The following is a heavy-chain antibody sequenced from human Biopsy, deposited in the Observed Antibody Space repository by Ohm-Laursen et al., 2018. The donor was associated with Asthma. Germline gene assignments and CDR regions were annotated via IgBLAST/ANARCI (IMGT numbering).Heavy chain of an antibody. CDR3: AGAQDYYDSRGYYRSFDY. CDR1: YGSITSGGYY. CDR2: IYYSGST. J-gene: IGHJ4*02. V-gene: IGHV4-31*03. D-gene: IGHD3-22*01. Sequence: TLSLTCPVSYGSITSGGYYWTWIRQHPGKGLEWIGFIYYSGSTCYNPSLKSRVSISIDTSKNQFSLKLSSVTAADTAVYYCAGAQDYYDSRGYYRSFDYWGQGTLVTVSS.